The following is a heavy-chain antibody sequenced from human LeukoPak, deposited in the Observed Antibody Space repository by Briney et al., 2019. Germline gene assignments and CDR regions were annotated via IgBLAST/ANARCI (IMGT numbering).Heavy chain of an antibody. J-gene: IGHJ5*02. Sequence: SVKVSCKASGFTFTSSAVQWVRQARGQRLEWIGWIVVGSGNTNYAQKFQERVTITRDMSPSTAYMELSSLRSEDTAVYYCAADSARYKYYYGSGSYHSWFDPWGQGTLVTVSS. CDR1: GFTFTSSA. CDR2: IVVGSGNT. CDR3: AADSARYKYYYGSGSYHSWFDP. D-gene: IGHD3-10*01. V-gene: IGHV1-58*01.